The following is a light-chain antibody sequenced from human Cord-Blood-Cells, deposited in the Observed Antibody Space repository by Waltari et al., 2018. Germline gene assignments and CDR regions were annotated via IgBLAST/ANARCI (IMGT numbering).Light chain of an antibody. Sequence: DIQMTQSPSTLSASVGDIVTITCRASQSISSWLAWYQQKPGKAPKLLIYDASSLESGVPSMLSGSGSGTEFTLTISSLQPDDFATYYCQQYNSYWTFGQGTKVEIK. J-gene: IGKJ1*01. CDR1: QSISSW. CDR3: QQYNSYWT. CDR2: DAS. V-gene: IGKV1-5*01.